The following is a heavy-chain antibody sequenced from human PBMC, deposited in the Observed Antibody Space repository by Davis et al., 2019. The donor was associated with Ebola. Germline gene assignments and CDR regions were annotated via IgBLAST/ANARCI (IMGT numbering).Heavy chain of an antibody. CDR2: INHSGST. V-gene: IGHV4-34*01. Sequence: PSETLSLTCAVYGGSFSGYYWSWIRQPPGKGLEWIGDINHSGSTNYNPSLKNRVTISVDTSKKQFSLKLSSVTAADTAVYYCARVMMTTVTTLYYFDYWGQGTLVTVSS. J-gene: IGHJ4*02. D-gene: IGHD4-17*01. CDR3: ARVMMTTVTTLYYFDY. CDR1: GGSFSGYY.